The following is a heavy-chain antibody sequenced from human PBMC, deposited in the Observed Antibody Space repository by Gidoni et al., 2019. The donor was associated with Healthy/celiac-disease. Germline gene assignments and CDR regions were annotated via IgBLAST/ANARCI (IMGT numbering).Heavy chain of an antibody. J-gene: IGHJ4*02. V-gene: IGHV3-30-3*01. CDR2: ISYDGSNK. CDR1: GFTFSSYA. D-gene: IGHD1-1*01. Sequence: QVQLVESGGGLVQPGRSLRLPCAVSGFTFSSYAMHWVRQAPGKGLEWVAFISYDGSNKCYADSVKGRFTISRDNSKNTLYLQMNSLRPEDTAVYYCAREGGTALDYWGQGTLVTVSS. CDR3: AREGGTALDY.